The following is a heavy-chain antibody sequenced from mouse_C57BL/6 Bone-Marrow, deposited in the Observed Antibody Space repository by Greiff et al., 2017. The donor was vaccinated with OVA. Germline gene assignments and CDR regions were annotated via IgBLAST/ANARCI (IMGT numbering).Heavy chain of an antibody. Sequence: QVQLQQSGPELVKPGASVKISCKASGYAFSSSWMNWVKQRPGTGLEWIGRIYPGDGDTNYNGKFKGKATLTADKSSSTAYMQLSSLTSEDSAVYFCARCYYGSSYVSYYFDYWGQGTTLTVSS. CDR3: ARCYYGSSYVSYYFDY. CDR2: IYPGDGDT. CDR1: GYAFSSSW. V-gene: IGHV1-82*01. D-gene: IGHD1-1*01. J-gene: IGHJ2*01.